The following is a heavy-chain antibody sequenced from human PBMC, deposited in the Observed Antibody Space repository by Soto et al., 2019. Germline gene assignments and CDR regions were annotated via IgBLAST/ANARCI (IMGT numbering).Heavy chain of an antibody. D-gene: IGHD3-16*01. J-gene: IGHJ6*02. CDR1: GGTFSSYA. Sequence: QVQLVQSGAEVKKPGSSVKVSCKASGGTFSSYAINWVRQAPGQGLEWMGGIIPIFATADYAQKFQGRVTIPADGSTASAYMERSSLRSEGTAVYYCAQCLLGVSCYNGMDAWGQGTTVTVSS. CDR2: IIPIFATA. CDR3: AQCLLGVSCYNGMDA. V-gene: IGHV1-69*12.